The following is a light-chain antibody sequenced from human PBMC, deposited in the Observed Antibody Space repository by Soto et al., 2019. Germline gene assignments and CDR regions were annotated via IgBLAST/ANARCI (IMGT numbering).Light chain of an antibody. J-gene: IGLJ1*01. V-gene: IGLV2-14*01. Sequence: QSALTQPASVSGSPGQSITISCTGTSSDVGGYNFVSWYQQHPGNAPKLIIYNVFNRPSRVSNRFSGSKSGNTASLTISGLQAEDDADYYCSSYTSNSSVFGTGTKVTVL. CDR3: SSYTSNSSV. CDR1: SSDVGGYNF. CDR2: NVF.